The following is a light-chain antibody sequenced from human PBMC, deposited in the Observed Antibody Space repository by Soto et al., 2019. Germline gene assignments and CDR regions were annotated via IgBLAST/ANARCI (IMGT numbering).Light chain of an antibody. CDR2: EVN. CDR3: CSYAGSSAVL. V-gene: IGLV2-8*01. J-gene: IGLJ2*01. Sequence: QSALTQPPSASGSPGQSVTISCTGTSSDIGAYNYVSWYKHPPGEAPQLIIYEVNKRPSGVPDRFSAAKSGNTASLTVSGLQADDEADYYCCSYAGSSAVLFGGGTKLTV. CDR1: SSDIGAYNY.